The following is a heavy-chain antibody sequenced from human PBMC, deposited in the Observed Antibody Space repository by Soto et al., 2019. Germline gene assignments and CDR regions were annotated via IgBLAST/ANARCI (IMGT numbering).Heavy chain of an antibody. Sequence: PSETLSLTCTVSGGSISSYYWSWIRQSPGKGPEWIGYVYHSGTTNYNPSLESRVTMSLDTSKNTLYLQMNSLRAEDTAVYYCAKDGGSDYYDSSGYYYGGVAFDIWGQGTMVTVSS. J-gene: IGHJ3*02. CDR1: GGSISSYY. CDR2: VYHSGTT. D-gene: IGHD3-22*01. CDR3: AKDGGSDYYDSSGYYYGGVAFDI. V-gene: IGHV4-59*01.